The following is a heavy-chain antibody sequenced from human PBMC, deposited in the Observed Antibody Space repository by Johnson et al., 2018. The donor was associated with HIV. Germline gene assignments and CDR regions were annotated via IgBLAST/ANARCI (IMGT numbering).Heavy chain of an antibody. Sequence: VQLVESGGGLVQPGGSLRLSCAASGFTFSSYDMHWVRQATGKGLEWVSAIGTAGDTYYPGSVKGRFTISRENAKNTLYLQMNSLRAEDTAVYYCARESSDVGDFDIWGHGTMVTVSS. CDR2: IGTAGDT. J-gene: IGHJ3*02. CDR1: GFTFSSYD. D-gene: IGHD3-10*02. CDR3: ARESSDVGDFDI. V-gene: IGHV3-13*01.